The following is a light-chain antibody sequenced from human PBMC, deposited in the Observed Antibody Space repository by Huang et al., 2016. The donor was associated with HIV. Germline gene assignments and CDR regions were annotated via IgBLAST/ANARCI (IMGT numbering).Light chain of an antibody. CDR2: GAS. CDR3: QHYGGLPIT. CDR1: QSVSSTY. Sequence: EIVLTQSPGTLSLSPGERATLSCRASQSVSSTYLGLYQQKPGQAPRLLIYGASSRATGIPDRFSGSGSGTDFTLTISRLEPEDFALYYCQHYGGLPITFGQGTRLEIK. V-gene: IGKV3-20*01. J-gene: IGKJ5*01.